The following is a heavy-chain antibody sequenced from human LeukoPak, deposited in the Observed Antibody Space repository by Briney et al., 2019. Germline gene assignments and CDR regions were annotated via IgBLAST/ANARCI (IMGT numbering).Heavy chain of an antibody. CDR2: IYYSGST. V-gene: IGHV4-39*01. J-gene: IGHJ5*02. CDR1: GGSISSSSYY. CDR3: ARLGFGELLVRDNWFDP. D-gene: IGHD3-10*01. Sequence: KPSETLSLTCTVSGGSISSSSYYWGWIRQPPGKGLEWIGSIYYSGSTYYNPSLKSRVTISVDTSKNQFSLKLSSVTAADTAVYYCARLGFGELLVRDNWFDPWGQGTLVTVSS.